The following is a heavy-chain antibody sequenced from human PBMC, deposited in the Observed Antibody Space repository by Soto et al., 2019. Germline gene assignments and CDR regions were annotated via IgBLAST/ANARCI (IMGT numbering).Heavy chain of an antibody. D-gene: IGHD3-3*01. V-gene: IGHV1-69*13. Sequence: ASVKVSCKASGGTFSSYAISWVRQAPGQGLEWMGGIIPIFGTANYAQKFQGRVTITADESTSTAYMELSSLRSEDTAVYYCASDTYYDFWSGSPRHYYYGMDVWGQGTTVTVSS. J-gene: IGHJ6*02. CDR2: IIPIFGTA. CDR1: GGTFSSYA. CDR3: ASDTYYDFWSGSPRHYYYGMDV.